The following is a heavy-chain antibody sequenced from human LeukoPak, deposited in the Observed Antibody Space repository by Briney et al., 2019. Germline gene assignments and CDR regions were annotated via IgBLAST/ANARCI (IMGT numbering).Heavy chain of an antibody. J-gene: IGHJ4*02. V-gene: IGHV4-38-2*02. Sequence: SETLSLTCTVSGYSISNGYYWGWIRQPPGKGLEWIGSIYHSGSTYYHPSLKGRVTISVDTSKNQFSLKLSSVTAADTAVYYCAREEALGSGSFDYWGQGTLVTVSS. CDR3: AREEALGSGSFDY. CDR2: IYHSGST. D-gene: IGHD1-26*01. CDR1: GYSISNGYY.